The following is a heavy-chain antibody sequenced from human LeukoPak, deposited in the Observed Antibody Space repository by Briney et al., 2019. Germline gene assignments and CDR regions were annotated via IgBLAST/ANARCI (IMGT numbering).Heavy chain of an antibody. CDR3: AKRGSSSGYYYYYYMDV. CDR1: GFTFSGFA. D-gene: IGHD6-6*01. J-gene: IGHJ6*03. Sequence: GGSLRLSCVASGFTFSGFAMHWVRQPPGKGLEWLAVTSYDGSDKYYADSVRGRFTISRDNSKNTLYLQMNSLRAGDTAVYYCAKRGSSSGYYYYYYMDVWGKGTTVTVSS. CDR2: TSYDGSDK. V-gene: IGHV3-30*18.